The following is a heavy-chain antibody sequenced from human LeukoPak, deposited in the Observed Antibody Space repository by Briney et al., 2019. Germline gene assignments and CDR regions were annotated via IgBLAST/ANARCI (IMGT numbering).Heavy chain of an antibody. CDR1: GDSVSNYY. J-gene: IGHJ4*02. V-gene: IGHV4-59*02. CDR2: IYYSGST. CDR3: ARAIRSSGWYDY. Sequence: SETLSLTCTVSGDSVSNYYWTWIRQPPGKGLEWVGYIYYSGSTNYNPSLKSRVTISVDTSKNQSSLKLSSVTAADTAVYYCARAIRSSGWYDYWGQGTLVTVSS. D-gene: IGHD6-19*01.